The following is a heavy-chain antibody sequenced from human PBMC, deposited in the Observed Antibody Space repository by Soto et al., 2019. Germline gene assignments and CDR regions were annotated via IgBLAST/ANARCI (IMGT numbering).Heavy chain of an antibody. V-gene: IGHV3-23*01. Sequence: EVQLLESGGGLVQPGGSLRVSCAASGFTFGSYAMSWVRQAPGKGLEWVSTITSTGDTYFADSVKGRFTISRDNSKNTLYLQLNSLRAEDTAIYYCTTGPLIPGDYWGQGTLVTVSS. CDR2: ITSTGDT. J-gene: IGHJ4*02. D-gene: IGHD2-21*01. CDR1: GFTFGSYA. CDR3: TTGPLIPGDY.